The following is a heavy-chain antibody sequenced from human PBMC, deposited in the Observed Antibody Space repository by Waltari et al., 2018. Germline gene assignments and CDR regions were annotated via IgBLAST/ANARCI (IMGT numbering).Heavy chain of an antibody. CDR1: GYTFTSYY. CDR2: INPSGGST. V-gene: IGHV1-46*01. D-gene: IGHD2-21*01. CDR3: ARGHSHFDY. J-gene: IGHJ4*02. Sequence: QVQLVQSGAEVKKPGASVKASCQASGYTFTSYYIHWVRQAPGTGLEWMGIINPSGGSTSYAQNVQGRVTMTRDTSTSTVYMELSSLRSEDTAVYYCARGHSHFDYWGQGTLVTVSS.